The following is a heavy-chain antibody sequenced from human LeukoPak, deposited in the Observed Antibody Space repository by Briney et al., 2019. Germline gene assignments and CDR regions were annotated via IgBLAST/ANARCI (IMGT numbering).Heavy chain of an antibody. CDR1: GGTFSSYT. Sequence: ASVKVSCKASGGTFSSYTISWVRQAPGQGLEWMGRIIPILGIANYAQKFQGRVTITADKSTSTAYMELSSLRPEDTAVYYCARDNHLRGYSYGSEGPPDYWGQGTLVTVSS. V-gene: IGHV1-69*04. D-gene: IGHD5-18*01. J-gene: IGHJ4*02. CDR3: ARDNHLRGYSYGSEGPPDY. CDR2: IIPILGIA.